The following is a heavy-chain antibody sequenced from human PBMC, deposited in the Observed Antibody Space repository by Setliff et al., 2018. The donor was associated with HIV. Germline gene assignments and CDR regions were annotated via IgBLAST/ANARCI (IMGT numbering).Heavy chain of an antibody. Sequence: SETLSLTCAVYGGSFGDYSCSWGRQPPGKGLEWIGEINHSGGTEYNRSLQSRVTMSIDTSNNQFSLTLSSVTAADTAVYYCARGKDDHNFSPLSLRKTYYYYMDVWGKGTTVTVSS. CDR2: INHSGGT. D-gene: IGHD2-15*01. J-gene: IGHJ6*03. CDR3: ARGKDDHNFSPLSLRKTYYYYMDV. V-gene: IGHV4-34*01. CDR1: GGSFGDYS.